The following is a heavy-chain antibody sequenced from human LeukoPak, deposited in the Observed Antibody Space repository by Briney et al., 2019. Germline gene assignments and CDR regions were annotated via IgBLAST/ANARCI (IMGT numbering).Heavy chain of an antibody. V-gene: IGHV4-59*01. J-gene: IGHJ3*02. CDR1: GGSISSYY. CDR2: INNSGST. Sequence: SETLSLTCTVSGGSISSYYWSWIRQPPGKRLEWTGYINNSGSTNYNPSLKSRVTISVDTSRNQFSLNLSSMTAADTAVYYCARMGDLSGYSYGRRDAFDIWGQGTMVTVSS. D-gene: IGHD5-18*01. CDR3: ARMGDLSGYSYGRRDAFDI.